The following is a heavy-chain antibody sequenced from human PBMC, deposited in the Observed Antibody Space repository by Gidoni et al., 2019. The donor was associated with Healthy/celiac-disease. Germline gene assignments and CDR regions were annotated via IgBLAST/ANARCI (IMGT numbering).Heavy chain of an antibody. Sequence: EVRLVESGGGLVQPGGSLRLSCEASGFTVSSNYMSWVRQAPGKGLEWVSVIYSGGSTYYADSVKGRFTISRHNSKNTLYLQMNSLRAEDTAVYYCATGYCSGGSCQYYYYGMDVWGQGTTVTVSS. D-gene: IGHD2-15*01. CDR1: GFTVSSNY. CDR3: ATGYCSGGSCQYYYYGMDV. V-gene: IGHV3-53*04. CDR2: IYSGGST. J-gene: IGHJ6*02.